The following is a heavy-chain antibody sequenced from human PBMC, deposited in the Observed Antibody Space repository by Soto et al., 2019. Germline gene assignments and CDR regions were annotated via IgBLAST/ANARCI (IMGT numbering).Heavy chain of an antibody. V-gene: IGHV3-7*03. CDR3: VRDYRVSYGYGPFDY. D-gene: IGHD5-18*01. J-gene: IGHJ4*02. Sequence: WGSLRLSCSASGFTVSSYWMSWCRQAPGKGLEWVANIKQDVGEKYYVDSVKGRFTISRDNAKNSLYLQMNSLRGDDTAVYYCVRDYRVSYGYGPFDYWGQGTLVTVSS. CDR2: IKQDVGEK. CDR1: GFTVSSYW.